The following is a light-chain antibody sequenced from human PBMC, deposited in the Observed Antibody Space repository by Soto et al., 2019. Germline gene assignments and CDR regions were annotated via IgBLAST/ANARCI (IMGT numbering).Light chain of an antibody. CDR3: QSYDSSLSVVV. CDR1: SSNIGAGYD. V-gene: IGLV1-40*01. CDR2: GNS. Sequence: QPVLTQSPSVSGAPGQRVTISCTGSSSNIGAGYDVHWYQQLPGTAPKLLIYGNSNRPSGVPDRFSGSKSGTSASLAITGLQAEDEADYYCQSYDSSLSVVVFGGGTKVTVL. J-gene: IGLJ2*01.